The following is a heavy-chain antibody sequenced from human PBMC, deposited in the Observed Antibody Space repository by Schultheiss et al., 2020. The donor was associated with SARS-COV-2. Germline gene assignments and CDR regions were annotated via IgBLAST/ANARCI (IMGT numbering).Heavy chain of an antibody. D-gene: IGHD2-2*01. CDR3: ARQLGYCSSTSCYGNWFDP. Sequence: SETLSLTCAVYGGSFSGYYWSWIRQPPGKGLEWIGSIYYSGSTYYNPSLKSRVTISVDTSKNQFSLKLSSVTAADTAVYYCARQLGYCSSTSCYGNWFDPWGQGTLVTVSS. V-gene: IGHV4-34*01. CDR2: IYYSGST. J-gene: IGHJ5*02. CDR1: GGSFSGYY.